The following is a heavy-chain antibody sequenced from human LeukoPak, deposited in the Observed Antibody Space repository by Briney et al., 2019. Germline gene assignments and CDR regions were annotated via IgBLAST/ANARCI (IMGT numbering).Heavy chain of an antibody. Sequence: SETLSLTCAVSDYSISSAYYWGWIRQPPGKGLEWIGSIYHSGSTDYNPSLKSRVTISVDTSKNQFSLKLRSVTAADTAVYYCARHYGYSYGPDYWGQGTLVTVSS. CDR3: ARHYGYSYGPDY. CDR1: DYSISSAYY. D-gene: IGHD5-18*01. V-gene: IGHV4-38-2*01. CDR2: IYHSGST. J-gene: IGHJ4*02.